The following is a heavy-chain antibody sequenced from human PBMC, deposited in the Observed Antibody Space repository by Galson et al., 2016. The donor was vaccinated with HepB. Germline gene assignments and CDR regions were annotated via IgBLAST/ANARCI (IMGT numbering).Heavy chain of an antibody. D-gene: IGHD2-2*01. CDR1: GFTFSTYG. CDR2: ISYDGSNK. V-gene: IGHV3-30*03. CDR3: ARVLAGSTTSTMDV. Sequence: SLRLSCAASGFTFSTYGMHWVRQAPGKGLEWVAVISYDGSNKKYADSVKGRFTISRDNAKNSLYLQMNSLRAEDTAVYYCARVLAGSTTSTMDVWGQGTTVTVSS. J-gene: IGHJ6*02.